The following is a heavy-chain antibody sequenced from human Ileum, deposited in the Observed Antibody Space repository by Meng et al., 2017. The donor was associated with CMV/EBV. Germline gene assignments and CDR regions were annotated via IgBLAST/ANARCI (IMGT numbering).Heavy chain of an antibody. Sequence: IGSHYWAWIRQPPGNGLEWIGSVYYNGSTYYKPSLKSRVTVSVDTSKSQFSLKLISVTAADTASYYCARGRIPFLRGVIMGGTFFDYWGQGTLVTVSS. CDR1: IGSHY. V-gene: IGHV4-39*07. D-gene: IGHD3-10*01. CDR3: ARGRIPFLRGVIMGGTFFDY. J-gene: IGHJ4*02. CDR2: VYYNGST.